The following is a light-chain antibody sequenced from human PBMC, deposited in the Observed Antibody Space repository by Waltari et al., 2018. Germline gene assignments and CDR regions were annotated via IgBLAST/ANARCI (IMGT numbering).Light chain of an antibody. CDR3: QQYGNSPRT. Sequence: VLTQSPGTLSLSPGERATLSCRAGQSVSSNYVAWYQQKPGQAPRLLIYGASSRATGIPDRFIGSGSGTDFTLTISSLERDDFAVYFCQQYGNSPRTFGQGTRVEVK. J-gene: IGKJ1*01. CDR1: QSVSSNY. V-gene: IGKV3-20*01. CDR2: GAS.